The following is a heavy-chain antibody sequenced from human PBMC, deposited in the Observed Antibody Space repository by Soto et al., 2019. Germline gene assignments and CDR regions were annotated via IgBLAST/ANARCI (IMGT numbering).Heavy chain of an antibody. Sequence: PSETLSLTCVVYCGSLSGHFGSWIRQPPGKGLEWIGEINHSGSANYNPSLKSRVTISVDTSKNQFSLKLTSVTAADTAVYYCAGWAVGIMIFGVPKDYWSQGTQVTVSS. CDR2: INHSGSA. D-gene: IGHD3-3*01. CDR1: CGSLSGHF. V-gene: IGHV4-34*01. CDR3: AGWAVGIMIFGVPKDY. J-gene: IGHJ4*02.